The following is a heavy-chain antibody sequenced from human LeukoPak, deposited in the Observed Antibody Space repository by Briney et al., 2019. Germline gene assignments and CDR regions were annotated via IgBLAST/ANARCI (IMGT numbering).Heavy chain of an antibody. D-gene: IGHD6-6*01. CDR3: AGDIAALFYYYMDV. V-gene: IGHV1-18*01. J-gene: IGHJ6*03. CDR2: ISAYNGNT. Sequence: ASVTVSCKASGYTFTSYGISWVRQAPGQGLEWMGWISAYNGNTNYARKLQGRVTMTTDTSTSTAYMELRSLRSDDTAVYYCAGDIAALFYYYMDVWGKGTTVTVSS. CDR1: GYTFTSYG.